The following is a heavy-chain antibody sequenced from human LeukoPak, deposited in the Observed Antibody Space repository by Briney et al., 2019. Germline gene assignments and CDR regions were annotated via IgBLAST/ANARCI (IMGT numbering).Heavy chain of an antibody. J-gene: IGHJ3*02. CDR3: AKERGPFDGLDI. Sequence: GGSLRLSCAASGFTFSSYGMHWVRQAPGKGLEWVAVIWSNGNNRYYADSVKGRFTFSRDNSKNTLSLQMNSLRAEDTAVYYCAKERGPFDGLDIWGQGTMVTVSS. CDR1: GFTFSSYG. V-gene: IGHV3-33*06. CDR2: IWSNGNNR.